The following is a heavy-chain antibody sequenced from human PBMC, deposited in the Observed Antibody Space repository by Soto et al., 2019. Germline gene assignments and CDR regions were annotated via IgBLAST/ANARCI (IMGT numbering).Heavy chain of an antibody. V-gene: IGHV3-15*01. D-gene: IGHD1-26*01. Sequence: GGSLRLSCAASGFTFSNAWMSWVRQAPGKGLEWVGRIKSKTDGGTTDYAAPVKGRFTTSRDDSKNTLYLQMNSLKTEDIAVYYCTTDPTRIGLDYGMDVWGQGTTVTVYS. CDR3: TTDPTRIGLDYGMDV. J-gene: IGHJ6*02. CDR2: IKSKTDGGTT. CDR1: GFTFSNAW.